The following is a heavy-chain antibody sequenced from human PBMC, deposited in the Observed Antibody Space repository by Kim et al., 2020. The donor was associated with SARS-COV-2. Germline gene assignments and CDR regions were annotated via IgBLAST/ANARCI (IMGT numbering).Heavy chain of an antibody. CDR1: GFTFSSYG. CDR3: AKDSWEVRGVITPPSRGNWFDP. V-gene: IGHV3-33*06. Sequence: GGSLRLSCAASGFTFSSYGMHWARQAPGKGLEWVAVIWYDGSNKYYADSVKGRFTISRDNSKNTLYLQMNSLRAEDTAVYYCAKDSWEVRGVITPPSRGNWFDPWGQGTLVTVSS. J-gene: IGHJ5*02. D-gene: IGHD3-10*01. CDR2: IWYDGSNK.